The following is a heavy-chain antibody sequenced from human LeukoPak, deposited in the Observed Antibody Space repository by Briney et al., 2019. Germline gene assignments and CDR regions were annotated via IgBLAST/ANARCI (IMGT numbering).Heavy chain of an antibody. CDR1: GFTFSGFW. Sequence: GGSLRLSCAVSGFTFSGFWMSWSRQAPGKGLEWVASINSDGSEGYYADVVKGRFTISRDNAKNSLYLQINSLRAEDTAVYYCARSFYGSGSYYTDYWGQGTLVTVSS. J-gene: IGHJ4*02. CDR2: INSDGSEG. V-gene: IGHV3-7*03. CDR3: ARSFYGSGSYYTDY. D-gene: IGHD3-10*01.